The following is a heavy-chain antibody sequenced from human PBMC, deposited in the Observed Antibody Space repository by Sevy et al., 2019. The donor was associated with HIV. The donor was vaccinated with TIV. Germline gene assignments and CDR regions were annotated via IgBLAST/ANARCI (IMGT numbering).Heavy chain of an antibody. CDR2: FSGSGGST. J-gene: IGHJ4*02. D-gene: IGHD5-18*01. V-gene: IGHV3-23*01. CDR3: AKVGGYSYGTFDY. CDR1: GFTFSSYA. Sequence: GGSLRLSCAASGFTFSSYAMSWVRQAPGKGLEWVSAFSGSGGSTYYADSVKGRFTISRDNSKNTLYLQMNSLRAEDTAVYYCAKVGGYSYGTFDYWGQGTLVTVSS.